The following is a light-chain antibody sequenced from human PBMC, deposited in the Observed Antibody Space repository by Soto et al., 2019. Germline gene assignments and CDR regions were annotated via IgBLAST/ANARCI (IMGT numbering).Light chain of an antibody. Sequence: QSALTQPASGSGSPGRSITISCTGTSSDVGGYNYVSWYQQHPGKAPKLMIYDVSNRPSGVSNRFSGSKSGNTASLTISGLQAEDEADYYCSSYTSSSSYVFGTGTKVTV. CDR1: SSDVGGYNY. CDR3: SSYTSSSSYV. CDR2: DVS. V-gene: IGLV2-14*01. J-gene: IGLJ1*01.